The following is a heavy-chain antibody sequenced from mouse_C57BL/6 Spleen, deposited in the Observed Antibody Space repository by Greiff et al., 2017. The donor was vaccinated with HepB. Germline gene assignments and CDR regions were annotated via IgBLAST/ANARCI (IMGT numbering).Heavy chain of an antibody. J-gene: IGHJ4*01. Sequence: QVQLQQSGAELVRPGPSVKMSCKASGYTFTNYWIGWAKQRPGHGLEWIGDIYPGGGYTNYNEKFKGKATLTADKSSSTAYMQFSSLTSEDAAIYYCARSGYAMDYWGQGTSVTVSS. CDR3: ARSGYAMDY. CDR1: GYTFTNYW. CDR2: IYPGGGYT. V-gene: IGHV1-63*01.